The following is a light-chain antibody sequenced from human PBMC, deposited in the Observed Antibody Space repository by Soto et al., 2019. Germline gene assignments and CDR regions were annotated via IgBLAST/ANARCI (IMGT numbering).Light chain of an antibody. J-gene: IGLJ1*01. CDR1: SSNIGATYD. Sequence: SALTQPPSVSGAPGQRVTISCTGSSSNIGATYDVQWYQQLPGTAPKLLIYGNSNRPSGVPDRFSGSKSGTSASLAITGFQADDEADYYCQSYDSSLSAHYVFGTGTKVTVL. CDR2: GNS. CDR3: QSYDSSLSAHYV. V-gene: IGLV1-40*01.